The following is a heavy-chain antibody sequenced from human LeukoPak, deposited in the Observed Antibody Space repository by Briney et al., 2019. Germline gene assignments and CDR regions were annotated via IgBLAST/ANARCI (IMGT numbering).Heavy chain of an antibody. D-gene: IGHD3-16*01. CDR2: IYYSGST. CDR3: ARVKDPGGYYYYYYMDI. J-gene: IGHJ6*03. Sequence: SETLSLICTVSGGSISSSSYYWGWIRQPPGKGLEWIGNIYYSGSTYYNPSLKSRVTISVDTSKNQFSLKVSSVTAADTAVYYCARVKDPGGYYYYYYMDIWGKGNTVTVSS. V-gene: IGHV4-39*07. CDR1: GGSISSSSYY.